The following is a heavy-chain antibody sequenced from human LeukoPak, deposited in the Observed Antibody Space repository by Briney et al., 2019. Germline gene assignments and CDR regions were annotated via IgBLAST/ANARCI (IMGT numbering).Heavy chain of an antibody. CDR3: ARLGGDYSGYGYFDY. CDR2: IYPGDSDT. CDR1: GYRFTSYW. V-gene: IGHV5-51*01. D-gene: IGHD5-12*01. J-gene: IGHJ4*02. Sequence: GESLKISCKGSGYRFTSYWIGWVRQMPGKGLEWMGIIYPGDSDTTYSPSFQGQVTISADKSISTAYLQWSSLKASDTAMYYCARLGGDYSGYGYFDYWGQGNLVTVSS.